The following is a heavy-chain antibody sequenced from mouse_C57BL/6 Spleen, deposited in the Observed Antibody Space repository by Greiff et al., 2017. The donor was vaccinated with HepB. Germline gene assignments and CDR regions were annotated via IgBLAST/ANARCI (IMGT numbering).Heavy chain of an antibody. CDR1: GFTFSNYW. J-gene: IGHJ3*01. CDR3: TVNDWGFAY. Sequence: EVKLEESGGGLVQPGGSMKLSCVASGFTFSNYWMNWVRQSPEKGLEWVAQIRLKSDNYATHYAESVKGRFTISRDDSKSSVYLQMNNLRAEDTGIYYCTVNDWGFAYWGQGTLVTVSA. CDR2: IRLKSDNYAT. D-gene: IGHD4-1*01. V-gene: IGHV6-3*01.